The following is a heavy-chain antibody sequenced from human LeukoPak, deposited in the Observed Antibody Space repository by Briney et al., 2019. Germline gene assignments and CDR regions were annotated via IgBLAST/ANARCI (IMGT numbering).Heavy chain of an antibody. D-gene: IGHD3-3*01. CDR2: IWYDGSNK. CDR3: AREGGYGFYDY. J-gene: IGHJ4*02. Sequence: PGGSLRLSCAASGFTFSSYGMHWVRQAPGKGLEGVAVIWYDGSNKYYADSVKGRFTISRDNSKNTLYLQMNSLRAEDTAVYYCAREGGYGFYDYWGQGTLVTVSS. V-gene: IGHV3-33*01. CDR1: GFTFSSYG.